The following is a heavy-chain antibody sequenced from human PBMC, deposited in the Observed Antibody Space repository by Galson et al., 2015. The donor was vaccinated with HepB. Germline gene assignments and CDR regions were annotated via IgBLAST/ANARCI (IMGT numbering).Heavy chain of an antibody. CDR3: ASSETMKIVGGA. Sequence: SLRLSCAASGFTFSSYAMHWVRQAPGKGLEWVAVISYDGSNKYYADSVKGRFTISRDNSKNTLYLQMNSLRAEDTAVYYCASSETMKIVGGAWGQGTLVTVSS. CDR1: GFTFSSYA. D-gene: IGHD3-22*01. CDR2: ISYDGSNK. J-gene: IGHJ5*02. V-gene: IGHV3-30-3*01.